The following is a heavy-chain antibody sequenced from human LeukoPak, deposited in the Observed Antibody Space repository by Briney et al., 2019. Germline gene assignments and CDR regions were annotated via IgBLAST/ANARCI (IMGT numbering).Heavy chain of an antibody. CDR3: AREGGNWNYKFDY. CDR2: INPNSGGT. CDR1: GYTFTGYY. Sequence: ASVKVSCKASGYTFTGYYMYWVRQAPGQGLEWMGRINPNSGGTNYAQKFQGRVTMTRDTSISTAYMELSRLRSDDTAVYYCAREGGNWNYKFDYWGQGTLVTVSS. V-gene: IGHV1-2*06. J-gene: IGHJ4*02. D-gene: IGHD1-7*01.